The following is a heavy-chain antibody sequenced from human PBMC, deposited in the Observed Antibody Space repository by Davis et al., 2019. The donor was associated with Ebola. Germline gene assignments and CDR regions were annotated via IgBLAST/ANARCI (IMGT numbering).Heavy chain of an antibody. V-gene: IGHV4-34*01. CDR2: IYYSGST. CDR3: ARSKIFGVVTNYYYYYGMDV. Sequence: MPSETLSLTCAVYAGSFSDYYWSWIRQPPGKGLEWIGSIYYSGSTYYNPSLKSRVTISVDTSKNQFSLKLSSVTAADTAVYYCARSKIFGVVTNYYYYYGMDVWGQGTTVTVSS. CDR1: AGSFSDYY. D-gene: IGHD3-3*01. J-gene: IGHJ6*02.